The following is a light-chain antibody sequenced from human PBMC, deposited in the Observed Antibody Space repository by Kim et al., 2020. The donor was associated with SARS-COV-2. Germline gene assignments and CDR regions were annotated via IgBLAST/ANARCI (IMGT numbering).Light chain of an antibody. V-gene: IGKV1-39*01. Sequence: ASVGARVTITCRTTKNISSHLNWYQQEPGRAPKLLISAASTLQGGVPSRFSGSGSETDFTLTISSLQPEDFATYFCQQTYITPFTFGPGTKVDIK. CDR3: QQTYITPFT. CDR1: KNISSH. J-gene: IGKJ3*01. CDR2: AAS.